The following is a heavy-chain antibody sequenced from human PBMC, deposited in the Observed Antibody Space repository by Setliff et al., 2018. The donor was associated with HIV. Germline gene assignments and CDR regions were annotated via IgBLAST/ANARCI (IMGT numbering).Heavy chain of an antibody. CDR1: GGSISSGPYF. CDR2: IYTSGAT. J-gene: IGHJ6*03. CDR3: ARGLSIFGVATPGFYSFMDV. D-gene: IGHD3-3*01. Sequence: SETLSLTCTVSGGSISSGPYFWSWIRQPAGKAVEWMGHIYTSGATKYNPSLKSRVTISVDKSKNQFSLKLSSVTAADTAVYYCARGLSIFGVATPGFYSFMDVWGKGTTVTVSS. V-gene: IGHV4-61*09.